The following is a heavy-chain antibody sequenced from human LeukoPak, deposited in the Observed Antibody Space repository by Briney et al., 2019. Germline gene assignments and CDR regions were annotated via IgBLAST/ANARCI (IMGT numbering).Heavy chain of an antibody. CDR1: GGTFSSYA. Sequence: GASVKVSCKASGGTFSSYAISWVRQAPGQGLEWMGGIIPIFGTANYAQKFQGRVTITADESTSTAYMELSSLRSEDTAVYYCASWGIAAAARGYYYMDVWGKGTTVTVSS. J-gene: IGHJ6*03. CDR2: IIPIFGTA. V-gene: IGHV1-69*13. CDR3: ASWGIAAAARGYYYMDV. D-gene: IGHD6-13*01.